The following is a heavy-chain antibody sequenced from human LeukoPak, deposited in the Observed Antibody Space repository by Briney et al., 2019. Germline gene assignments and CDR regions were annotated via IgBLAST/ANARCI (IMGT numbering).Heavy chain of an antibody. CDR3: ARDSGEKTYYDFWSGYYTEY. CDR2: IYISGST. V-gene: IGHV4-4*07. J-gene: IGHJ4*02. CDR1: GGSISSYY. D-gene: IGHD3-3*01. Sequence: SETLSLTCTVSGGSISSYYWSWIRQPAGKGLEWIGRIYISGSTNYNPSLKSRVTMSVDTSKNQFSLKLSSVTAADTAVYYCARDSGEKTYYDFWSGYYTEYWGQGTLVTVSS.